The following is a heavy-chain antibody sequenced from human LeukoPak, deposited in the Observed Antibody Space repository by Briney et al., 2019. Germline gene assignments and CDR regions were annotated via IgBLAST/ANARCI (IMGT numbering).Heavy chain of an antibody. Sequence: ASVKVSCKASGGTFSSYAISWVRQAPGQGLEWMGGIIPIFGTANYAQKFQGRVTITADESTSTAYMELSSLRSEDTAVYYCASLLGSVSAAWGTWGQGTLATVSS. V-gene: IGHV1-69*01. CDR1: GGTFSSYA. CDR2: IIPIFGTA. CDR3: ASLLGSVSAAWGT. D-gene: IGHD3-16*01. J-gene: IGHJ5*02.